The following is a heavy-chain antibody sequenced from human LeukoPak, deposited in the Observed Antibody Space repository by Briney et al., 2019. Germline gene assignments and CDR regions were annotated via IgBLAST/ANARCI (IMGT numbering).Heavy chain of an antibody. J-gene: IGHJ4*02. CDR1: GFTFSSYW. Sequence: GGSLRLSCAASGFTFSSYWMSWVRQAPGKGPEWVANIKQDGSEKYYVDSVKGRFTISRDNAKNSLYLQMNSLRAEDTAVYYCAKALFPEMATIMNYWGQGTLVTVSS. D-gene: IGHD5-24*01. V-gene: IGHV3-7*03. CDR3: AKALFPEMATIMNY. CDR2: IKQDGSEK.